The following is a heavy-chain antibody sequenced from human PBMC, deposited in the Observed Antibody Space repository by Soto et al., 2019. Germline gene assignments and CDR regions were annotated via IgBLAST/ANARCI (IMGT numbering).Heavy chain of an antibody. J-gene: IGHJ3*02. D-gene: IGHD3-3*01. CDR1: GGSISSGGYY. Sequence: SETLSLTCTVSGGSISSGGYYWSWIRQHPGKGLEWIGYIYYSGSTYYNPSLKSRVTISVDTSKNQFSLKLSSVTAADTAVYYCARDRITIFGVVIISDAFDIWGKGTMVTV. CDR3: ARDRITIFGVVIISDAFDI. CDR2: IYYSGST. V-gene: IGHV4-31*03.